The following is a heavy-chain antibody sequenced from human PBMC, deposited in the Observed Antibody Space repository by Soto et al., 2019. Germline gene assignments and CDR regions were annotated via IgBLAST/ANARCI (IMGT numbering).Heavy chain of an antibody. CDR1: VFTFSSYA. D-gene: IGHD6-13*01. CDR2: ISYDGSNK. CDR3: ARDHSSSWYFDY. V-gene: IGHV3-30-3*01. Sequence: GGSLRLSCAASVFTFSSYAMHWVRQAPGKGLEWVAVISYDGSNKYYADSVKGRFTISRDNSKNTLYLQMNSLRAEDTAVYYCARDHSSSWYFDYWGQGTLVTVSS. J-gene: IGHJ4*02.